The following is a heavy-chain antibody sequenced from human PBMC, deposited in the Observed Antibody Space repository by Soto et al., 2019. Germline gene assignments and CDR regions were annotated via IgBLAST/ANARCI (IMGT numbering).Heavy chain of an antibody. D-gene: IGHD3-10*01. J-gene: IGHJ4*02. CDR3: ARDGYYGSGRFDY. CDR2: IYYSGST. Sequence: QVQLQESGPGLVKPSETLSLTCTVSGGSISSYYWSWIRQPPGKGLEWIGYIYYSGSTNYNPSLKSRDTISVDTSKNQFSLKLSSVTAADTAVYYCARDGYYGSGRFDYWGQGTLVTVSS. CDR1: GGSISSYY. V-gene: IGHV4-59*01.